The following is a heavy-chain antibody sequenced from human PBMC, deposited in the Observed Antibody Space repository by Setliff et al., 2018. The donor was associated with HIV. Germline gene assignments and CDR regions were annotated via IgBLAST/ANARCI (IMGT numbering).Heavy chain of an antibody. CDR3: VIVPLYENVYDNIWGSYRPLDC. V-gene: IGHV1-69-2*01. CDR2: VDPDDGET. CDR1: EYTFVDYY. J-gene: IGHJ4*02. D-gene: IGHD3-16*02. Sequence: ASVKVSCKASEYTFVDYYMHWVQQAPGKGLEWMGRVDPDDGETIYAEKFQDRLTITADASTDTTYMELSSLRSEDTAVYYCVIVPLYENVYDNIWGSYRPLDCWGQGTLVTVSS.